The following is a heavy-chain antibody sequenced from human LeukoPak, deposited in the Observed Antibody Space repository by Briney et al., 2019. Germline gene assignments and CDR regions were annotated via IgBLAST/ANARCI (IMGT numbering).Heavy chain of an antibody. CDR1: GGSISSYY. CDR2: IYASGST. Sequence: SETLSLTCTVSGGSISSYYWSWIRQPAGKGLEWIGRIYASGSTNYNPSLKSRVTMSVDTSKNQFSLKLSSVTAADTAVYYCARDSSGYYQGVEYFDYWGQGTLVTVSS. CDR3: ARDSSGYYQGVEYFDY. D-gene: IGHD3-22*01. J-gene: IGHJ4*02. V-gene: IGHV4-4*07.